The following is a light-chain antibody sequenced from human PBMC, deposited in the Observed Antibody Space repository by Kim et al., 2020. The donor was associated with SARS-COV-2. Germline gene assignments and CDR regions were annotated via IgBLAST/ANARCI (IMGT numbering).Light chain of an antibody. CDR2: KDS. Sequence: VSPGKTARITCSGSILAKKYARWFQQKPGQAPGLVIYKDSGRPSRIPGRFSGSSSGTTVTLTISGAQVEDEADYYCYSAADNNLVFGGGTQLTVL. J-gene: IGLJ3*02. CDR3: YSAADNNLV. V-gene: IGLV3-27*01. CDR1: ILAKKY.